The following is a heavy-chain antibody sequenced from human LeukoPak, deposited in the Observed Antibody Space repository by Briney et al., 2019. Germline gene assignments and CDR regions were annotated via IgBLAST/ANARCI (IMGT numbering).Heavy chain of an antibody. CDR1: GYSFTRNW. CDR3: ARHPHGSTYFDY. J-gene: IGHJ4*02. D-gene: IGHD3-10*01. Sequence: GESLKIPCKGSGYSFTRNWIGWVRQMPGKGLEWMGIIYPGDSDIRYSPSFQGQVTISADQSIGTAYLQWSSLKASDTAMYYCARHPHGSTYFDYWGQGTLVTVSS. V-gene: IGHV5-51*01. CDR2: IYPGDSDI.